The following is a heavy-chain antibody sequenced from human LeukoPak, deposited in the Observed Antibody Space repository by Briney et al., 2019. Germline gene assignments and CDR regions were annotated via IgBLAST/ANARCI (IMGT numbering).Heavy chain of an antibody. V-gene: IGHV4-59*01. Sequence: SETLSLTCTVSGGSISSYYWSWIRQPPGKGLEWIGYIYYSGGTNYNPSLKSRVTISVDTSKNQFSLKLSSVTAADMAVYYCARVRAKYDSSGYYYLRFFDYWGQGTLVTVSS. J-gene: IGHJ4*02. CDR1: GGSISSYY. CDR3: ARVRAKYDSSGYYYLRFFDY. CDR2: IYYSGGT. D-gene: IGHD3-22*01.